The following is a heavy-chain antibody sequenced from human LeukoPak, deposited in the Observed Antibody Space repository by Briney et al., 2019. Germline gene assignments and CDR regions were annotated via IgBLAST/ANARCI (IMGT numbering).Heavy chain of an antibody. CDR3: ARDDPYSSSPYGMDV. D-gene: IGHD6-13*01. CDR1: GYTFTSYD. V-gene: IGHV1-69*13. J-gene: IGHJ6*02. CDR2: IIPIFGTA. Sequence: ASVKVSCKASGYTFTSYDINWVRQATGQGLEWMGGIIPIFGTANYAQKFQGRVTITADESTSTAYMELSSLRSEDTAVYYCARDDPYSSSPYGMDVWGQGTTVTVSS.